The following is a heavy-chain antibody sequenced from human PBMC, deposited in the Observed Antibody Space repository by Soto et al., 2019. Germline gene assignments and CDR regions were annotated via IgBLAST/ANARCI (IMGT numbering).Heavy chain of an antibody. Sequence: QVQLVESGGGVVQPGRSLRLSCAASGFTFSSYGMHWVRQAPGKGLEWVAVISYDGSNKYYADSVKGRFTISRDNSKNTLYLQMNSLRAEDTAVYYCAKVALGQWLGRYCFDYWGQGTLVTVSS. CDR2: ISYDGSNK. D-gene: IGHD6-19*01. J-gene: IGHJ4*02. CDR3: AKVALGQWLGRYCFDY. CDR1: GFTFSSYG. V-gene: IGHV3-30*18.